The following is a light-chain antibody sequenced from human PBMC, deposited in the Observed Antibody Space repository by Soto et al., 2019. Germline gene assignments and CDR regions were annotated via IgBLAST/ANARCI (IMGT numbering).Light chain of an antibody. V-gene: IGKV2-30*02. CDR2: RVS. Sequence: DIVMTQSPLSLPVTLGQPASISCRSSQSLVHSDGNTYLNWFQQRPGQSPRRLIYRVSNRDSGVPDRFSGSGSGTDFTLKISRVEAEDVGVYYCMQGTHRRTFGQGTRLEI. J-gene: IGKJ5*01. CDR3: MQGTHRRT. CDR1: QSLVHSDGNTY.